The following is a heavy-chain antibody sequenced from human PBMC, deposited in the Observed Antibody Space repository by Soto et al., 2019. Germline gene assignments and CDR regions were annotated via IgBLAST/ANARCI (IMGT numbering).Heavy chain of an antibody. CDR3: AKEGGNHYYYAMDV. CDR1: GDSVSSNSAA. CDR2: TFYRSKWYN. J-gene: IGHJ6*02. D-gene: IGHD1-26*01. V-gene: IGHV6-1*01. Sequence: SQTLSLTCAISGDSVSSNSAAWSWIRQSPSRGLEWLGRTFYRSKWYNDYAVSVKGRITINPDTSKNQFSLQLNSVTPEDTAVYYCAKEGGNHYYYAMDVWGQGTKVTVSS.